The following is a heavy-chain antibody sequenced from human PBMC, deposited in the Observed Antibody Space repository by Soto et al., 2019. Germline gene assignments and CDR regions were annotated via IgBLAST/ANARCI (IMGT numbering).Heavy chain of an antibody. Sequence: QITLKESGPTLVKPTQTLTLTCTFSGFSLSTSGVAMARIRQPPVRALEWLALIYWDDDKRYSPSLKSTLTITKDTSKNQVVLTMTNMDPLDTATYYCAHRPSYCSGGSFYSGFDYWGQGTLVTVAA. V-gene: IGHV2-5*02. D-gene: IGHD2-15*01. CDR2: IYWDDDK. CDR3: AHRPSYCSGGSFYSGFDY. CDR1: GFSLSTSGVA. J-gene: IGHJ4*02.